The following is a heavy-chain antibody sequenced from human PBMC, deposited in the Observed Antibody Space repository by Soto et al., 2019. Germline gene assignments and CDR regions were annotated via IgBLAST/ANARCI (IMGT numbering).Heavy chain of an antibody. V-gene: IGHV4-34*01. CDR2: INHSGST. D-gene: IGHD5-18*01. Sequence: SETLSLTCAVYGGSFRGYYWSWIRQPPGKGLEWIGEINHSGSTNYNPSLKSRVTISVDTSKNQVSLKLSSVTAADTAVYYCARGYGYYSAYYFDYWGQGTLVTV. J-gene: IGHJ4*02. CDR3: ARGYGYYSAYYFDY. CDR1: GGSFRGYY.